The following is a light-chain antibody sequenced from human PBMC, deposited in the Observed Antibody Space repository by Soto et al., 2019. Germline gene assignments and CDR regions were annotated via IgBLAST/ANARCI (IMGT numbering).Light chain of an antibody. CDR3: GTWDSSLSAYV. CDR1: SSKIGNNY. J-gene: IGLJ1*01. CDR2: DNN. V-gene: IGLV1-51*01. Sequence: QSVLTQPPSVSAAPGQKVTISCSGSSSKIGNNYVSWYQQLPGTAPKLLIYDNNKRPSGIPDRFSGSKSGTSATLGITGLQTGDEADYYCGTWDSSLSAYVFGTGTKLTVL.